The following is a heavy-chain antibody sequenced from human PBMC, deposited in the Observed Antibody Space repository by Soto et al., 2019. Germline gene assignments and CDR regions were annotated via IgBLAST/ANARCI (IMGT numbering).Heavy chain of an antibody. CDR2: INPKFGDT. CDR1: GYTFTAYY. J-gene: IGHJ6*02. V-gene: IGHV1-2*02. CDR3: ARTMDYYYGRGSGNGHGV. D-gene: IGHD3-10*02. Sequence: QVQLVQSGAEVKEPGDSVRVSCEASGYTFTAYYIHWVRQAPGQGLVWMGWINPKFGDTTYAQDLQGRVAMTRDMSISTVYMQLSRLTSDDTAIYYCARTMDYYYGRGSGNGHGVWGQGTTVTVFS.